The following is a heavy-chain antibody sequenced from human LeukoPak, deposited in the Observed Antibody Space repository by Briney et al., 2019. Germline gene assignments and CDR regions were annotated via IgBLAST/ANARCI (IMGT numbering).Heavy chain of an antibody. CDR1: GGSISSGDYY. Sequence: IPSETLSLTCTVSGGSISSGDYYWSWIRQPPGKGREWIGYIYYSGSTYYNPSLKSRVTISVDTSKNQFSLKLSSVTAADTAVYYCARDSGSYYGYWGQGTLVTVSS. CDR2: IYYSGST. J-gene: IGHJ4*02. V-gene: IGHV4-30-4*08. CDR3: ARDSGSYYGY. D-gene: IGHD1-26*01.